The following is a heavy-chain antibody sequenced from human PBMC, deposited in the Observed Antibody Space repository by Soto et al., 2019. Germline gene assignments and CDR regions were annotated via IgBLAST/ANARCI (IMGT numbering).Heavy chain of an antibody. D-gene: IGHD3-22*01. CDR3: ARGGYDSSGYYWDY. CDR1: GGTFSSYA. CDR2: IIPIFGTA. V-gene: IGHV1-69*13. Sequence: ASVKVSCKASGGTFSSYAISWVRQAPGQGLEWMGGIIPIFGTANYAQKFQGRVTITADESTSTAYMELSSLRSEDTAVYYCARGGYDSSGYYWDYWGQGSLVTVSS. J-gene: IGHJ4*02.